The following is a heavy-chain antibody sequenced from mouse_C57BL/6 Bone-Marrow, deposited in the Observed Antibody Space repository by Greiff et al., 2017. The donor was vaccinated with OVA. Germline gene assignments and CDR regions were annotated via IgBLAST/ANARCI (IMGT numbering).Heavy chain of an antibody. CDR1: GYTFTSYG. Sequence: EVMLVESGAELVRPGSSVKMSCKTSGYTFTSYGINWVKQRPGQGLEWIGYIYIGNGYTEYNEKFKGKATLTSDTSSSTAYMQLSSLTSEDSANYVSARDETGRGDYWGQGTSVTVSS. J-gene: IGHJ4*01. CDR2: IYIGNGYT. CDR3: ARDETGRGDY. D-gene: IGHD4-1*01. V-gene: IGHV1-58*01.